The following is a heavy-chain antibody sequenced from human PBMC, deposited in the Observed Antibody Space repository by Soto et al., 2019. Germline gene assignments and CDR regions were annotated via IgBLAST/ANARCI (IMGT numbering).Heavy chain of an antibody. CDR3: ARVSGSYYYGMDV. Sequence: QVQLQESGPGLVKPSGTLSLTCAVSGGSISSSNWWSWVRQPPGEGLEWIGEIYHSGSTNYNPSLKSGVTISVDKSKNQFSLKLSSVTAADTAVYYCARVSGSYYYGMDVWGQGTTVTVSS. CDR1: GGSISSSNW. J-gene: IGHJ6*02. D-gene: IGHD1-26*01. V-gene: IGHV4-4*02. CDR2: IYHSGST.